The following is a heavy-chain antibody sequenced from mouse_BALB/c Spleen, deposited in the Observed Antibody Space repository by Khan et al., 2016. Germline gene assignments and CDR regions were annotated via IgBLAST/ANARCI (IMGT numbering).Heavy chain of an antibody. CDR3: ARGMYHGEAYYFDY. CDR1: GYTFTDYA. Sequence: QVQLQQSGAELVRPGVSVKISCKGSGYTFTDYAIHWVKQSHAKSLEWIGIINTYYGDASYNQKFKDKATVTVDKSSSTAYMELARLTSEDSAISYCARGMYHGEAYYFDYWGQGTTLTVSS. D-gene: IGHD2-13*01. J-gene: IGHJ2*01. CDR2: INTYYGDA. V-gene: IGHV1S137*01.